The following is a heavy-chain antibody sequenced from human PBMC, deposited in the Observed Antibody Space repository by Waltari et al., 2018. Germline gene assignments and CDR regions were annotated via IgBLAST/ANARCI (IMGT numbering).Heavy chain of an antibody. J-gene: IGHJ6*02. CDR1: GFTFSSYG. Sequence: HVQLMASGGGVVQPGMSISLSCAASGFTFSSYGRHSVPQDTGKGLEWVAVISYDGSNKYYADSVKGRFTISRDNSKNTLYLQMNSLRAEDTAVYYCAKRDSSSWFSYYGMDVWGQGTTVTVSS. CDR3: AKRDSSSWFSYYGMDV. V-gene: IGHV3-30*18. CDR2: ISYDGSNK. D-gene: IGHD6-13*01.